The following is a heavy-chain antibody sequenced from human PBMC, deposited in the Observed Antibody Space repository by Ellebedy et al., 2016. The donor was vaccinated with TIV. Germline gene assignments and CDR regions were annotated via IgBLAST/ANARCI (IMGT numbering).Heavy chain of an antibody. Sequence: GESLKISXAASGFTFSSYAMSWVRQAPGKGLEWVSAISGSGGSTYYADSVKGRFTISRDNSKNTLYLQMNSLRAEDTAVYYCAIGGGKRGNFDYWGQGTLVTVSS. D-gene: IGHD3-16*01. CDR1: GFTFSSYA. CDR3: AIGGGKRGNFDY. V-gene: IGHV3-23*01. CDR2: ISGSGGST. J-gene: IGHJ4*02.